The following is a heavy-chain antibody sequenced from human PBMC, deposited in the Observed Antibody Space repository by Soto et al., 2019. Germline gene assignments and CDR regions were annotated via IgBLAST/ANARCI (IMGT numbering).Heavy chain of an antibody. V-gene: IGHV1-46*01. CDR2: INPSGGST. D-gene: IGHD2-2*01. CDR1: GYTFTSYY. J-gene: IGHJ4*02. Sequence: ASVKVSCKASGYTFTSYYMHWVRQAPGQGLEWMGIINPSGGSTSYAQKFQGRVTMTRDTSTSTICMELSSLRSEDTAVYYCARESRLNYFDYWGQGTLVTVSS. CDR3: ARESRLNYFDY.